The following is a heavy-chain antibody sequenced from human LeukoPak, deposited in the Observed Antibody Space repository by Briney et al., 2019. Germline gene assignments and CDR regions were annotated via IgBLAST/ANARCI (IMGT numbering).Heavy chain of an antibody. Sequence: KPGGSLRLSCTASGFTFGDYAMSWFRQAPGKGLEWVGFIRSKAYGGTTEYAASVKGRFTISRDDSKSIAYLQMNSLKTEDTAVYYCTRDDGSKPFDYWGQGTLVTVSS. D-gene: IGHD3-10*01. CDR2: IRSKAYGGTT. J-gene: IGHJ4*02. CDR3: TRDDGSKPFDY. V-gene: IGHV3-49*05. CDR1: GFTFGDYA.